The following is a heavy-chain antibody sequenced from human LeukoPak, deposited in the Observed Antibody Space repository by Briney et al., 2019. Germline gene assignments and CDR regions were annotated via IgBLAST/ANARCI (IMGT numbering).Heavy chain of an antibody. J-gene: IGHJ6*03. Sequence: PSETLSLTCAVYGGSFSGYYWSWIRQPPGKGLEWIGEINHSGSTNYNPSLKSRVTISVDTSKNQFSLKLSSVTAADTAVYYCARYVGSAGHYPYYYYYYMDVWGKGTRSPSP. V-gene: IGHV4-34*01. CDR3: ARYVGSAGHYPYYYYYYMDV. CDR2: INHSGST. CDR1: GGSFSGYY. D-gene: IGHD6-19*01.